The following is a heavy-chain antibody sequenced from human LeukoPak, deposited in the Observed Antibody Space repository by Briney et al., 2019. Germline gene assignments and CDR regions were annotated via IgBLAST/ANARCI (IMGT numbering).Heavy chain of an antibody. CDR2: ISYDGSNK. Sequence: GGSLRLSCAASGFTFSSYAMHWVRQAPGKGLEWVAVISYDGSNKYYADSVKGRFTISRDNSKNTLYLQMNSLRAEDTAVYYCARLTGWDYWGQGTLVTVSS. V-gene: IGHV3-30-3*01. CDR3: ARLTGWDY. CDR1: GFTFSSYA. D-gene: IGHD3-9*01. J-gene: IGHJ4*02.